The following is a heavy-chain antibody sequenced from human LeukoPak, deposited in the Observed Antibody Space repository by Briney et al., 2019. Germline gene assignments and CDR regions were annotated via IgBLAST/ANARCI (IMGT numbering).Heavy chain of an antibody. Sequence: PSETLSLTCTVSGGSISSSSYYWGWIRQPPGKGLEWNGSIYYSGSTYYNPSLKSRVTISVDTSKNQFSLKLSSVTAADTAVYYCASPNGVRGVSGDYWGQGTLVTVSS. CDR1: GGSISSSSYY. D-gene: IGHD3-10*01. CDR3: ASPNGVRGVSGDY. V-gene: IGHV4-39*01. CDR2: IYYSGST. J-gene: IGHJ4*02.